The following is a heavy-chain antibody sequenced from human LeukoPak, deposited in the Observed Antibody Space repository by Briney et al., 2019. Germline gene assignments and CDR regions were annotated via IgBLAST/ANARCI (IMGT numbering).Heavy chain of an antibody. CDR1: GFTFSSYG. D-gene: IGHD2-21*01. CDR2: IRYDGSNK. J-gene: IGHJ5*02. CDR3: VRAYHPGGWFDP. Sequence: HPGGSLRLSCAASGFTFSSYGMHWVRQAPGKGLEWVAFIRYDGSNKYYADSVKGRFTISRDNSKNTLYLRMNSLRAEDTAVHYCVRAYHPGGWFDPWGQGTLVTVSS. V-gene: IGHV3-30*02.